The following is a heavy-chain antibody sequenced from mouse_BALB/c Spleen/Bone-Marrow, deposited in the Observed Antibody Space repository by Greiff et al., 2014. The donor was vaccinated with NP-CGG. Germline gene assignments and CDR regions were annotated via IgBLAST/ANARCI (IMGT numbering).Heavy chain of an antibody. CDR3: TRGEWLLRFAY. CDR2: IYPGSGST. D-gene: IGHD2-3*01. CDR1: GYIFTSYW. V-gene: IGHV1S22*01. Sequence: LQQSGSELVRPGASVKLSCKASGYIFTSYWMHWVKQRPGQGLEWIGNIYPGSGSTNYDEKFKSKATLTVDTSSSTAYMQLSSLTFEDSAVYYCTRGEWLLRFAYWGQGPLVTVSA. J-gene: IGHJ3*01.